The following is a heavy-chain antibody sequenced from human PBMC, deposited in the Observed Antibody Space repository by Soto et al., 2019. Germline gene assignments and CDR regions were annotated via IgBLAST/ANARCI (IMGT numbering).Heavy chain of an antibody. D-gene: IGHD1-26*01. CDR2: INPSVGST. CDR1: GYTFTSQN. Sequence: GASVKVSCKASGYTFTSQNMHWVRQAPGQGLEWMGVINPSVGSTAYAQKFQGRVTMTRDTSTSTVYMEVSSLRSEDTAVYYCASTLGARFDNWGQGTLVTVSS. V-gene: IGHV1-46*03. CDR3: ASTLGARFDN. J-gene: IGHJ4*02.